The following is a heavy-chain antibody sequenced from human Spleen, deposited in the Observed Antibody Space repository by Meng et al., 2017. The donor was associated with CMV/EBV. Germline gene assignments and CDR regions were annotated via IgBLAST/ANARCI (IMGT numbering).Heavy chain of an antibody. J-gene: IGHJ6*02. Sequence: SETLSLTCAVYGGSFSGYYWSWIRQPPGKGLEWIREINHSGSTNYDPSLKSRVTISVDTSKNQFSLKLSSVTAADTAVYYCARGGGGYSYGRSRYYYGMDVWGQGTTVTVSS. CDR2: INHSGST. D-gene: IGHD5-18*01. V-gene: IGHV4-34*01. CDR3: ARGGGGYSYGRSRYYYGMDV. CDR1: GGSFSGYY.